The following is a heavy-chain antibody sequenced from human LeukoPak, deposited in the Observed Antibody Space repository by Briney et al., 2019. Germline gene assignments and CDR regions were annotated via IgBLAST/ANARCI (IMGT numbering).Heavy chain of an antibody. CDR1: GGTFSSYA. CDR3: ATFGGYDRYYFDY. V-gene: IGHV1-69*06. J-gene: IGHJ4*02. D-gene: IGHD5-12*01. Sequence: ASVTVSFKASGGTFSSYAISWVRQAPGQGLEWMGGIIPIFGTANYAQKFQGRVTITADKSTSTAYMELSSLRSEDTAVYYCATFGGYDRYYFDYWGQGTLVTVSS. CDR2: IIPIFGTA.